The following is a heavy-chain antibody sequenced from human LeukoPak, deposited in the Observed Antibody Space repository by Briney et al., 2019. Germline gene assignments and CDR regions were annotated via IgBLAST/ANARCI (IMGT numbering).Heavy chain of an antibody. CDR2: INAGNGNT. J-gene: IGHJ4*02. V-gene: IGHV1-3*01. D-gene: IGHD6-19*01. Sequence: GASVKVSCKASGYTFTSYAMHWVRQAPGQRLEWMGWINAGNGNTKYSRKFQGRVTITRDTSASTAYMELSSLRSEDTAVYYCARGDYSSGWYYFDYWGQGTLVTVSS. CDR3: ARGDYSSGWYYFDY. CDR1: GYTFTSYA.